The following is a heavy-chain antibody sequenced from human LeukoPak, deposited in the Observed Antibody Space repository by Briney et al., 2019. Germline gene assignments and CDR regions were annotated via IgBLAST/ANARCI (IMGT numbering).Heavy chain of an antibody. CDR3: ARNHDYGDPLDY. Sequence: GGSLRLSCAASGFTFSSYAMSWVRQAPGKGLEWVPAISGSGGSTYYADSVKGRFTISRDNSKNTLYLQMNSLRAEDTAVYYCARNHDYGDPLDYWGQGTLVTVSS. D-gene: IGHD4-17*01. CDR1: GFTFSSYA. V-gene: IGHV3-23*01. J-gene: IGHJ4*02. CDR2: ISGSGGST.